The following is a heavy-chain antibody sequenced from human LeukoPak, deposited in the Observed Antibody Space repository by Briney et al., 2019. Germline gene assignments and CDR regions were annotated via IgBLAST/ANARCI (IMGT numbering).Heavy chain of an antibody. CDR2: IYYSGST. D-gene: IGHD6-19*01. V-gene: IGHV4-39*01. Sequence: PSETLSLTCTVSGGSISSSSYYWGWIPQPPGKVLEWIGSIYYSGSTYYNPSLKSRVTISVDTSKNQFSLKLSSVTAADTAAYYCARHVGIAVAGPGDYWGQGTLVTVSS. CDR3: ARHVGIAVAGPGDY. J-gene: IGHJ4*02. CDR1: GGSISSSSYY.